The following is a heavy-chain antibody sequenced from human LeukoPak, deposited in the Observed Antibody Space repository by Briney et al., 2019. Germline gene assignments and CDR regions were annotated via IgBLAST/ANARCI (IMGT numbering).Heavy chain of an antibody. CDR3: AKHYVRDGAVANADY. Sequence: GGSLRLSCIASGFTSSSQKLTWVRQAPETGLGWVSTISHVSTYIKDADSVSGRFSISTVAITKTLYLQMNSMRAEYTAVYFCAKHYVRDGAVANADYWGQGTLVTVSS. V-gene: IGHV3-23*01. CDR1: GFTSSSQK. CDR2: ISHVSTYI. D-gene: IGHD6-19*01. J-gene: IGHJ4*02.